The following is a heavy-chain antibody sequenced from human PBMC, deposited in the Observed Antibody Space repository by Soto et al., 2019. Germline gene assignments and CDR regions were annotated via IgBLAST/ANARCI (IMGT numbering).Heavy chain of an antibody. Sequence: QVRLQETGPGLVKPSQTLALTCTVSGCSISRDDCYWGWIRQSPGKGLGWVANLHYDGSTYYNPSLKSRLSTTIDMSKKQFSLYLSAVSGPDAAVYYCVRFGYRYGYNYAIGGNNWFDPWGQGTLVTVSS. CDR3: VRFGYRYGYNYAIGGNNWFDP. J-gene: IGHJ5*02. CDR2: LHYDGST. CDR1: GCSISRDDCY. V-gene: IGHV4-30-4*01. D-gene: IGHD5-18*01.